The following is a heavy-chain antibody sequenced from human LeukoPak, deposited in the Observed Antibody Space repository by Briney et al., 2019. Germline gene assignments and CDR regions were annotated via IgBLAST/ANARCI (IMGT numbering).Heavy chain of an antibody. Sequence: SETLSLTCTVSGGSISSSSYYWGWIRQPPGKGLEWIGSIYYSGSTYYNPSLKSRVTISVDTSKNQFSLKLSSVTAADTAVYYCARNPLYCSGGSCYVEPFDYWGQGTLVTVSS. CDR3: ARNPLYCSGGSCYVEPFDY. J-gene: IGHJ4*02. CDR2: IYYSGST. V-gene: IGHV4-39*01. CDR1: GGSISSSSYY. D-gene: IGHD2-15*01.